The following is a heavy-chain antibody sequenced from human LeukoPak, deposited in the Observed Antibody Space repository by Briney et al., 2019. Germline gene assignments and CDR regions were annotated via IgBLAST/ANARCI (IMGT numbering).Heavy chain of an antibody. V-gene: IGHV4-38-2*02. CDR1: GYSISSGYY. Sequence: PSETLSLTCTVSGYSISSGYYWGWIRQPPGKGLEWIGSIYHSGSTYYNPSLKSRVTISVDTSKNQFSLKLSSVTAADTAVYYCAREYYDYVWGSYRYGAFDIWGQGTMVTVSS. J-gene: IGHJ3*02. D-gene: IGHD3-16*02. CDR2: IYHSGST. CDR3: AREYYDYVWGSYRYGAFDI.